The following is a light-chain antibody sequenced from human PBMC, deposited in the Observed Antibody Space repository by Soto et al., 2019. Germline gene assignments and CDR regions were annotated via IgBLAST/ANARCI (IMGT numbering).Light chain of an antibody. J-gene: IGKJ1*01. Sequence: IQLTQTPSSLSASVGDRFAITCRASQGISSWLAWYQQKPGKAPKLLIYKASTLKSGVPSRFSGSGSGTEFTLTISSLQPDDFATYYCQHYNSYSEAFGQGTKVDNK. CDR3: QHYNSYSEA. V-gene: IGKV1-5*03. CDR1: QGISSW. CDR2: KAS.